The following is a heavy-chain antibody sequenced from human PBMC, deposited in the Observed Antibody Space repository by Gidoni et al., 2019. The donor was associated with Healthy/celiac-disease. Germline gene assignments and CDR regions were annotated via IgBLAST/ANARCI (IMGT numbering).Heavy chain of an antibody. Sequence: QVQLVQSGAEVKKPGASVKVSCKASGYTFTSYGISWVRQAPGQGLEWMGWISAYNGNTNYAQKLQGRVTMTTDTSTSTAYMELRSLRSDDTAVYYCARDHPDYYYGSGSVCPRFDYWGQGTLVTVSS. D-gene: IGHD3-10*01. CDR2: ISAYNGNT. J-gene: IGHJ4*02. CDR1: GYTFTSYG. CDR3: ARDHPDYYYGSGSVCPRFDY. V-gene: IGHV1-18*01.